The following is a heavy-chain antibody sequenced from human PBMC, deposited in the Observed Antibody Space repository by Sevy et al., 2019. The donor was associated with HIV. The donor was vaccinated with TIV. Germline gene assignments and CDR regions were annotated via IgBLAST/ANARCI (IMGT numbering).Heavy chain of an antibody. CDR2: ISSSSSTI. D-gene: IGHD3-3*01. V-gene: IGHV3-48*01. CDR3: ASYYTIFGVVTLGAFDI. CDR1: GFTFSSYS. Sequence: GWSLRLSCAASGFTFSSYSMNWVRQAPGKGLEWVSYISSSSSTIYYADSVKGRFTISRDNAKNSLYLQMNSLRAEDTSVYYCASYYTIFGVVTLGAFDIWGQGTMVTVSS. J-gene: IGHJ3*02.